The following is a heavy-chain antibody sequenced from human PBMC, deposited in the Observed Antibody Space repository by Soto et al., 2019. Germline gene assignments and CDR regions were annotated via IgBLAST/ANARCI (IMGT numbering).Heavy chain of an antibody. CDR2: IYHSGST. D-gene: IGHD3-3*01. J-gene: IGHJ5*02. V-gene: IGHV4-4*02. CDR3: AREVLRFLEWFPLQWFDP. Sequence: SETLSLTCAVSGGSISSSNWWSWVRQPPGKGLEWIGEIYHSGSTKYNPSLKSRVTISVDKSKNQFSLKLSSVTAADTAVYYCAREVLRFLEWFPLQWFDPWGQGTLVTVSS. CDR1: GGSISSSNW.